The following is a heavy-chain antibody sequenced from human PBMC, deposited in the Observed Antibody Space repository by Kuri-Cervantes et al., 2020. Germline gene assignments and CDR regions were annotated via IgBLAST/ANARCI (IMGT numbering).Heavy chain of an antibody. Sequence: GESLKISCAASGFTFSSYAMSWVRQAPGKGLEWVSAISGSGGSTYYADSVKGRFTISRDNSKNTLYLQMNSLRAEETAGYYCEKKFEQYCSGGSCYQGWFDYWGQGTLVTVSS. CDR2: ISGSGGST. CDR3: EKKFEQYCSGGSCYQGWFDY. V-gene: IGHV3-23*01. D-gene: IGHD2-15*01. J-gene: IGHJ4*02. CDR1: GFTFSSYA.